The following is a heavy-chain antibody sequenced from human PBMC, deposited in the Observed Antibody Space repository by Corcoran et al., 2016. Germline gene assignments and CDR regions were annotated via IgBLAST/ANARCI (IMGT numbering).Heavy chain of an antibody. CDR3: AKVAVCPHAIRDSSGYYTPREAFDI. CDR2: ISYDGSNK. D-gene: IGHD3-22*01. V-gene: IGHV3-30*18. CDR1: GFTFSSYG. Sequence: QVQLVESGGGVVQPGRSLRLSCAASGFTFSSYGMHWVRQAPGKGLEWVAVISYDGSNKYYADSVKGRFTISRDNSKNTLYLQMNSLRAEDTAVYYCAKVAVCPHAIRDSSGYYTPREAFDIWGQGTMVTVSS. J-gene: IGHJ3*02.